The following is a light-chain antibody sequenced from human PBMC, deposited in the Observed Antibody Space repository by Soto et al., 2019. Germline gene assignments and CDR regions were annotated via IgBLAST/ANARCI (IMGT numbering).Light chain of an antibody. CDR2: DAS. V-gene: IGKV3D-20*01. J-gene: IGKJ2*01. Sequence: ELVLTQSPATLSLSRGERATLSCVASQSVSSSYLAWYQQKPGLAPRLLIYDASSRATGIPDRFSGRGSATDFTLTISRLEPEDFAVYYCQQYGSSPYTFGQGTKLDIK. CDR3: QQYGSSPYT. CDR1: QSVSSSY.